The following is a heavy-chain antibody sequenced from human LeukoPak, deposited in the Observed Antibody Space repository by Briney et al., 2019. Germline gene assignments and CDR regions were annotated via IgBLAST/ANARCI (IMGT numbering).Heavy chain of an antibody. Sequence: GGSLRLSCAASGFTFSSCTTNWVRQAPGKGLEWVSSISSSSSYIYYTDPVKGRFTISRDNAKNSLYLQMNSLRAEDTAVYYCARDGYYDSSGYVDYWGQGTLVTVSS. V-gene: IGHV3-21*01. CDR3: ARDGYYDSSGYVDY. D-gene: IGHD3-22*01. J-gene: IGHJ4*02. CDR1: GFTFSSCT. CDR2: ISSSSSYI.